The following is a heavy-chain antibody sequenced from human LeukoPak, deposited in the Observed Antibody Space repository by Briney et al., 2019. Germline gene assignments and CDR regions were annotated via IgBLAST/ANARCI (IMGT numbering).Heavy chain of an antibody. Sequence: GASVKVSCKASGYTFTNYAISWVRQAPGQGLEWMGWISAYNGDTMYAQNLQGRVTMTTDTSTSTAYMELGSLRSDDTAVYYCARERVRYYDSSGYLAYWGQGTLVTVSS. J-gene: IGHJ4*02. CDR1: GYTFTNYA. D-gene: IGHD3-22*01. CDR3: ARERVRYYDSSGYLAY. CDR2: ISAYNGDT. V-gene: IGHV1-18*01.